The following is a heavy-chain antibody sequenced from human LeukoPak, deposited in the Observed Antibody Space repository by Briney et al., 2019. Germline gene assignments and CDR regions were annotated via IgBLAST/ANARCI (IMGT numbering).Heavy chain of an antibody. V-gene: IGHV3-48*03. CDR3: ARDHLLPRPNAFDI. J-gene: IGHJ3*02. Sequence: GVSLRLSCAASGFTFSSYEMNWVRQAPGKGLERVSYISSSGSTIYYADSVKGRFTISRDNAKNSLYLQMNSLRAEDTAVYYCARDHLLPRPNAFDIWGQGTMVTVSS. CDR1: GFTFSSYE. D-gene: IGHD1-14*01. CDR2: ISSSGSTI.